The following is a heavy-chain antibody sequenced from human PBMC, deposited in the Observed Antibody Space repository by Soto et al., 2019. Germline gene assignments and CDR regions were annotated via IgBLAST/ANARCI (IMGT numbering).Heavy chain of an antibody. J-gene: IGHJ3*02. V-gene: IGHV3-30*18. Sequence: GGSLRLSCAASGFTFSSYGMHWVRQAPGKGLEWVAVISYDGSNKYYADSVKGRFTISRDNSKNTLYLQMNSLRAEDTAVYYCAKPGHYYDSSGYYYTTDAFDIWGQGTMVTVSS. CDR1: GFTFSSYG. D-gene: IGHD3-22*01. CDR2: ISYDGSNK. CDR3: AKPGHYYDSSGYYYTTDAFDI.